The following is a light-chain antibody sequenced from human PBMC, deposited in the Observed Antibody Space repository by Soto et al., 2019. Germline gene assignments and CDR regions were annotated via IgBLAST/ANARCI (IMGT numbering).Light chain of an antibody. J-gene: IGLJ1*01. CDR1: SSDVGGYNY. CDR3: ASYTSNSTPYV. Sequence: QSALTQPASVSGSPGQSITISCTGTSSDVGGYNYVSWYQQHPGKAPKLMNYAVSNRPSGVSNRFSGSKSGNTASLTISGLEAEDEADYYCASYTSNSTPYVVASGTEVTLL. V-gene: IGLV2-14*01. CDR2: AVS.